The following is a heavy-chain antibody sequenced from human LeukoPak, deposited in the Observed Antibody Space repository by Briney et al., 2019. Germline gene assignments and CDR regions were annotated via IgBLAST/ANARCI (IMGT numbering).Heavy chain of an antibody. CDR1: GFTFSSYA. CDR3: AKRPFVVPAAMFDY. J-gene: IGHJ4*02. V-gene: IGHV3-23*01. D-gene: IGHD2-2*01. CDR2: ISGSGGRT. Sequence: GGSLRLSCAASGFTFSSYAMSWVRQAPGKRLEWVSAISGSGGRTYYADSVKGRFTISRDNSKNTLYLQMNSLRAEDTAVYYCAKRPFVVPAAMFDYCGQGTLVTVSS.